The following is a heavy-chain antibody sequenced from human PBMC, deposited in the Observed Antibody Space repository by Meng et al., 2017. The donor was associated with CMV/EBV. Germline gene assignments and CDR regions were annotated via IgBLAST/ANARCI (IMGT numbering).Heavy chain of an antibody. CDR3: ARALGGRTILYYYYYGMDV. D-gene: IGHD2-15*01. J-gene: IGHJ6*02. Sequence: CSDYYMSWIRQAPGKGLEWVSYISSSGSTIHYADPVKGRFTISRDNAKNSLYLQMNSLRAEDTAVYYCARALGGRTILYYYYYGMDVWGQGTMVTVSS. V-gene: IGHV3-11*01. CDR2: ISSSGSTI. CDR1: CSDYY.